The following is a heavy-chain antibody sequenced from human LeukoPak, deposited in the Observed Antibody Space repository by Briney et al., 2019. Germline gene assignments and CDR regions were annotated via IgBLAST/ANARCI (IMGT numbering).Heavy chain of an antibody. CDR3: ARSDYGDFDY. J-gene: IGHJ4*02. D-gene: IGHD4-17*01. CDR2: INPKTGYT. V-gene: IGHV1-8*01. Sequence: SVKVSCKASGYTFTNYDIIWVRQATGQGLQCVGWINPKTGYTDYAQRFQGRITMTGDTSLGTVFMELRSLRSDDTAVYYCARSDYGDFDYWGQGTLVTVSS. CDR1: GYTFTNYD.